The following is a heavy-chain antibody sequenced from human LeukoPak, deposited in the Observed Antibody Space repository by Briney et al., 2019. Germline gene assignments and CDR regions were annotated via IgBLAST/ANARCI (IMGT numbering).Heavy chain of an antibody. Sequence: GMSLRLSCAASGFTFSSYAMHWVRQAPGKGLEWVAVISYDGSNKYYADSVKGRFTISRDTSKNTLYLQMNSMRAEDTAVYYCAREATLEGAFDIWGQGTMVTVSS. CDR3: AREATLEGAFDI. CDR2: ISYDGSNK. CDR1: GFTFSSYA. J-gene: IGHJ3*02. V-gene: IGHV3-30*04.